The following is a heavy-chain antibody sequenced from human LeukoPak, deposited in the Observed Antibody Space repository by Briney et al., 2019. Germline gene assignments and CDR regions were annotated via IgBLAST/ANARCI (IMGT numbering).Heavy chain of an antibody. CDR1: GYTFTGYY. D-gene: IGHD7-27*01. Sequence: ASVKVSCKASGYTFTGYYMHWVRQAPGQGIEWMGWIHPGRGDTNIAQKFQGRVSLTRDMSISTAYMELSRLTSDDTAVYYCARDQNWGPDYWGQGTLVSVSS. V-gene: IGHV1-2*02. CDR2: IHPGRGDT. CDR3: ARDQNWGPDY. J-gene: IGHJ4*02.